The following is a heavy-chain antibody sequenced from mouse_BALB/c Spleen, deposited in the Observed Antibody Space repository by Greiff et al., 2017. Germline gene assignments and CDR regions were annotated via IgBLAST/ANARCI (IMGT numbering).Heavy chain of an antibody. Sequence: QVQLQQSGAELAKPGASVKMSCKASGYTFTSYWMHWVKQRPGQGLEWIGYINPSTGYTEYNQKFKDKATLTADKSSSTAYMQLSSLTSEDSAVYYCLYEGYAMDYWGQGTSVTVSS. CDR1: GYTFTSYW. D-gene: IGHD2-14*01. V-gene: IGHV1-7*01. J-gene: IGHJ4*01. CDR2: INPSTGYT. CDR3: LYEGYAMDY.